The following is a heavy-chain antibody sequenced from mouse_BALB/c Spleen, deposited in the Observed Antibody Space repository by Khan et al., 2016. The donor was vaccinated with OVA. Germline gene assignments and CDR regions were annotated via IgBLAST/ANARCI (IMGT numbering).Heavy chain of an antibody. CDR2: MIYSGNT. CDR3: TRAAGGDAAAY. Sequence: VQLKQSGPSLVKPSHTLSLTCSVTGDSITSGYWSWIRKFPGNKLAYMGYMIYSGNTYDNFSLKSRISITRHTSKNQYYLKLNSVTTEDTATYYRTRAAGGDAAAYWGRGTVLTVS. D-gene: IGHD1-1*02. V-gene: IGHV3-8*02. CDR1: GDSITSGY. J-gene: IGHJ3*01.